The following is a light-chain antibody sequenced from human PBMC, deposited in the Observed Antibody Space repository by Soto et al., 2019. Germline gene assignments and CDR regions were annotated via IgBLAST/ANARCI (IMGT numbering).Light chain of an antibody. CDR2: GNR. Sequence: QSVLTQPPSVSGAPGQRVTLSCTGNSSNLGAGYDVHWYQQLPGAAPKLVIFGNRNRPSGVPERFSGSKPGTSASLAITGLQAEDEAHYYCQAYDYSLTASVFGGGTKLTVL. J-gene: IGLJ3*02. CDR1: SSNLGAGYD. V-gene: IGLV1-40*01. CDR3: QAYDYSLTASV.